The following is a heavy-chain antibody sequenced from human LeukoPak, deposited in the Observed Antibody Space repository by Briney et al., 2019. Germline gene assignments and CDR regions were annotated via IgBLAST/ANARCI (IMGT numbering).Heavy chain of an antibody. D-gene: IGHD6-13*01. Sequence: SVKVSCKASGGTFSSYAISWLRQAPGQGLEWMGRNIPILGIANYAQKCQGRVTITADKSTSTAYMELSSLRSEDTAVYYCARMAVAAAGSFDYWGQGTLVTVSS. J-gene: IGHJ4*02. CDR2: NIPILGIA. CDR3: ARMAVAAAGSFDY. CDR1: GGTFSSYA. V-gene: IGHV1-69*04.